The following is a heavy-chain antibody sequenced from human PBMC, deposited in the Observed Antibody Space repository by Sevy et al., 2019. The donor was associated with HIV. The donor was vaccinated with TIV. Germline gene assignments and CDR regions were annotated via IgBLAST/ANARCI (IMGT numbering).Heavy chain of an antibody. D-gene: IGHD6-13*01. CDR3: ARDSRGTSIAAAGHFDY. J-gene: IGHJ4*02. CDR1: GYSISSGYY. CDR2: IYHSGST. V-gene: IGHV4-38-2*02. Sequence: SETLSLTCAVSGYSISSGYYWGWIRQPPGKGLEWIGSIYHSGSTYYNPSLKSRVTISVDTSKNQFSLKLSSLTAADTAVYYCARDSRGTSIAAAGHFDYWGQGTLVTVSS.